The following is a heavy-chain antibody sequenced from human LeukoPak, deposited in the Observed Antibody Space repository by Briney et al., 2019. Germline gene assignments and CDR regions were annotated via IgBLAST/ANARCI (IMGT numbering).Heavy chain of an antibody. CDR1: GFTFSSYA. CDR2: ISGSGGST. Sequence: GGSLRLSCAASGFTFSSYAMSWVRQAPGKGLEWVSAISGSGGSTYYADSVKGRFTISRDNSKNTLYLQMNGLRAEDTAMYYCASLRGYRNGQQQYYFDYWGQGTLVTVSS. CDR3: ASLRGYRNGQQQYYFDY. J-gene: IGHJ4*02. D-gene: IGHD3-10*01. V-gene: IGHV3-23*01.